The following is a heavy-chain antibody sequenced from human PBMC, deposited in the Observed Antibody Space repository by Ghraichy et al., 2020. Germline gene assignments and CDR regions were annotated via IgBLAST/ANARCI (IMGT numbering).Heavy chain of an antibody. CDR2: ISSRSTSI. V-gene: IGHV3-21*01. Sequence: GGSLRLSCAASGFMFSTYTMNWVRQSPGKGLEWVSSISSRSTSIDYVDSVRGRFTISRDDAKNSLYLQMNSLRADDTAVYFCARDRGTKYCSSFTCYTEDYYYGMDVWGQGTTVTVSS. CDR3: ARDRGTKYCSSFTCYTEDYYYGMDV. CDR1: GFMFSTYT. J-gene: IGHJ6*02. D-gene: IGHD2-2*02.